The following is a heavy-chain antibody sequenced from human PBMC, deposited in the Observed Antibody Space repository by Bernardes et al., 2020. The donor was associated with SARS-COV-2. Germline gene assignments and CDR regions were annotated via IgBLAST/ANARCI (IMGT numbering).Heavy chain of an antibody. D-gene: IGHD6-19*01. J-gene: IGHJ6*02. CDR2: VYYSGST. CDR1: GGSISSYY. V-gene: IGHV4-59*01. CDR3: ARGSGSSGSSSYYGMYV. Sequence: SETLSLTCTVSGGSISSYYWSWIRQPPGKGLEWIGYVYYSGSTNYNPSLKSRVTVSVDTSKNQFSLDLSSVTAADTTVYYCARGSGSSGSSSYYGMYVWGHGTTV.